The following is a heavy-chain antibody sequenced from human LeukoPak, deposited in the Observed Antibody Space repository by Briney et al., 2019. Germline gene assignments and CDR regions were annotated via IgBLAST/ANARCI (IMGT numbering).Heavy chain of an antibody. Sequence: PSETLSLTCAVSGGSISSDSYSWSWIRQPPGKGLEWIGYIYYSGSTYYNPSLKSRVTISVDTSKNQFSLKLSSVTAADTAVYYCARGPGSGSYPFDYWGQGTLVTVSS. V-gene: IGHV4-30-4*07. CDR2: IYYSGST. J-gene: IGHJ4*02. CDR1: GGSISSDSYS. D-gene: IGHD3-10*01. CDR3: ARGPGSGSYPFDY.